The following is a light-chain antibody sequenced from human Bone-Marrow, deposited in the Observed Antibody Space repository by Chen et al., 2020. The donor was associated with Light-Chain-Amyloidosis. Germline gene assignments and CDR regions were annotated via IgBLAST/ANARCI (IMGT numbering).Light chain of an antibody. CDR1: QNIMSY. V-gene: IGKV1-39*01. CDR2: AVS. J-gene: IGKJ4*01. Sequence: DIQMTQSPPSLSASVGDRVSVTCRASQNIMSYLHWYQQMPGKAPKLLIYAVSHLQNGVPSRFSGSASGTDFTLTISSLQPEDFANYFCLQTFNPPLTFGGGTKVEIK. CDR3: LQTFNPPLT.